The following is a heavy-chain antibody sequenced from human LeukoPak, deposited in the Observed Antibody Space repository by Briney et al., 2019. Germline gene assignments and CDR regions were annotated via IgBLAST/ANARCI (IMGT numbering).Heavy chain of an antibody. CDR2: IKQDGSNK. CDR3: AKPTYYYDSSGDFDY. D-gene: IGHD3-22*01. CDR1: GFTFSSYW. Sequence: GGSLRLSCAASGFTFSSYWMSWVRQAPGKGLEWVANIKQDGSNKYYADSVKGRFTISRDNSKNTLYLQMNSLRAEDTAVYYCAKPTYYYDSSGDFDYWGQGTLVTVSS. V-gene: IGHV3-7*01. J-gene: IGHJ4*02.